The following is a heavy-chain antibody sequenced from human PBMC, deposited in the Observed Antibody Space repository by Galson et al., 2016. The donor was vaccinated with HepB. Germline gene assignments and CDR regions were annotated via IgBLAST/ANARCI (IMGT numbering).Heavy chain of an antibody. V-gene: IGHV3-NL1*01. CDR1: GFTFSNYA. CDR2: INADGTAT. CDR3: AKEISVAGVNGLPSDY. D-gene: IGHD6-19*01. J-gene: IGHJ4*02. Sequence: SLRLSCAASGFTFSNYAMHWVRQAPGKGLVWVSRINADGTATGYADSVKGRFTISRDNFKNTLYLQMNSLRAEDTAVYYCAKEISVAGVNGLPSDYWGQGTLVTVSS.